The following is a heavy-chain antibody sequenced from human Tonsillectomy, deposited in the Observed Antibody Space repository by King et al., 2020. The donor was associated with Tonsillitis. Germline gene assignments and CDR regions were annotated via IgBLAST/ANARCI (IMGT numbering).Heavy chain of an antibody. CDR1: GFTFRSYW. V-gene: IGHV3-74*01. CDR3: ARELAYYYSSGSVPRMNWFDP. Sequence: VQLVESGGGLVQPGGSLRLSCAVSGFTFRSYWMHWVRQAPGKGPVWVVRINSDGRSSSYADSVKGRFTISSDNAKNTLYLQMNSLRVEDTAGYYCARELAYYYSSGSVPRMNWFDPWGQGTLLTVSS. D-gene: IGHD3-10*01. CDR2: INSDGRSS. J-gene: IGHJ5*02.